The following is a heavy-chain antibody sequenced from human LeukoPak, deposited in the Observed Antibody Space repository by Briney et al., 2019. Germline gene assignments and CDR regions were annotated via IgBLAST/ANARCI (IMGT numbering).Heavy chain of an antibody. V-gene: IGHV4-38-2*02. D-gene: IGHD3-3*01. J-gene: IGHJ5*02. CDR3: ARVAPQTYYDFWSGYPYLNWFDP. Sequence: SETLSLTCTVSGYSISSGYYWGWIRQPPGKGLEWIGSIYRSGSTYYNPSLKSRVTISVDTSKNQFSLKLSSVTAADTAVYYCARVAPQTYYDFWSGYPYLNWFDPWGQGTLVTVSS. CDR1: GYSISSGYY. CDR2: IYRSGST.